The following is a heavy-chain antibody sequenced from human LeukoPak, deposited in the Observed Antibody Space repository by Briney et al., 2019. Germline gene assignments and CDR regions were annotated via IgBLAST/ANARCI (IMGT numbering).Heavy chain of an antibody. J-gene: IGHJ3*01. CDR1: GGSISSYY. D-gene: IGHD6-19*01. CDR2: VDPTGIT. V-gene: IGHV4-4*07. CDR3: AGGGQYSSYWRGAFDF. Sequence: PSETLSLTCAVSGGSISSYYWSWIRQPAGKGLEWIGRVDPTGITAFNPSLKSRVIVSLDTSKSQFSLNLNSVTAADTATYYCAGGGQYSSYWRGAFDFWGQGKMVTVSS.